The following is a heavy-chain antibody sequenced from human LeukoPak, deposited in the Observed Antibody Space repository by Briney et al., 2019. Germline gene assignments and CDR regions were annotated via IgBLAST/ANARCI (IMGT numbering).Heavy chain of an antibody. CDR1: GFTFSSYA. J-gene: IGHJ4*02. Sequence: GGSLRLSCAASGFTFSSYAMSWVRQAPGKGLEWVSVISGSGGSTYYADSVKGRFTISRDNSKNTLYLQMNSLRAEDTAVYYCAIAMVRGGNFDYWGQGTLVTVSS. D-gene: IGHD4/OR15-4a*01. V-gene: IGHV3-23*01. CDR2: ISGSGGST. CDR3: AIAMVRGGNFDY.